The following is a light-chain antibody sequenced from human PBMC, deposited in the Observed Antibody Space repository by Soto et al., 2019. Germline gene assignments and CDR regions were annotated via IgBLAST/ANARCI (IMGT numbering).Light chain of an antibody. J-gene: IGKJ1*01. CDR1: QSVSRR. CDR3: QQYGSSPQT. V-gene: IGKV1-5*01. Sequence: DIQMTQSPSTLSASLGDRITITCRASQSVSRRLAWFQQKPGKAPKLLIYAASTLQSGVPSRFSGSGSGTDFTLTISRLEPEDFAVYYCQQYGSSPQTFGQGTKVDIK. CDR2: AAS.